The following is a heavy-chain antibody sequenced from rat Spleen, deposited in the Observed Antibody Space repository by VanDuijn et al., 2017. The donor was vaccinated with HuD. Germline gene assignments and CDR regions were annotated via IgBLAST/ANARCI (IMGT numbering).Heavy chain of an antibody. CDR1: GFTFSDFD. Sequence: EVRLVESGGGLVQPGRSLKLSCAASGFTFSDFDMAWVRQAPTKGLEWVASISPSGSNTYYRDSVKGRFTISRGNAKSTLHLQMDSLRSEDTATYYCATNYFDGPFDYWGQGVMVTVSS. D-gene: IGHD1-12*02. J-gene: IGHJ2*01. CDR2: ISPSGSNT. CDR3: ATNYFDGPFDY. V-gene: IGHV5S23*01.